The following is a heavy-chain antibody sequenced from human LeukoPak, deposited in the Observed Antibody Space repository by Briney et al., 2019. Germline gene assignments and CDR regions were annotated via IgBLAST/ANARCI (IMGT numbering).Heavy chain of an antibody. D-gene: IGHD5-18*01. V-gene: IGHV4-39*07. J-gene: IGHJ5*02. CDR2: IYYSGAT. Sequence: SETLSLTCTVSGGSISSSPYYWGWIRQPPGNGLEWIGSIYYSGATHYNPSLESRVTISVDTSKNQFSLKLASVTAADTAIYYCAKGAGGFSYYNWFDPWGQGTLVTVSS. CDR1: GGSISSSPYY. CDR3: AKGAGGFSYYNWFDP.